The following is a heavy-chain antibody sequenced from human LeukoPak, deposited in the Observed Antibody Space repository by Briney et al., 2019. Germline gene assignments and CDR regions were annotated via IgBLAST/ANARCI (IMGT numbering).Heavy chain of an antibody. CDR1: GYTFTSYY. V-gene: IGHV1-46*01. D-gene: IGHD5-12*01. CDR2: INPSGGST. J-gene: IGHJ4*02. CDR3: ARAEQGRSGYDLFDY. Sequence: ASVKVSCRPSGYTFTSYYMHWVRQAPGQGLEWLGIINPSGGSTSYAQKFQGRVTMTRDMSTSTVYMELSSLRSEDTAVYYCARAEQGRSGYDLFDYWGQGTLVTVSS.